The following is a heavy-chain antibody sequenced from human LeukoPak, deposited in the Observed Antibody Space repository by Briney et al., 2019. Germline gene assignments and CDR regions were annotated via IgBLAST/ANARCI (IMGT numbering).Heavy chain of an antibody. V-gene: IGHV3-23*01. CDR2: ISGSGGTT. Sequence: GGSLRLSCAASGFAFSSYAMNWVRQAPGQGLEWVSGISGSGGTTYYADSVKGRLTISRDNSKNTLYLQMNSLRAEDTAVYYCAKDLARVVVTDFDYWGQGTLVTVSS. J-gene: IGHJ4*02. D-gene: IGHD2-21*02. CDR3: AKDLARVVVTDFDY. CDR1: GFAFSSYA.